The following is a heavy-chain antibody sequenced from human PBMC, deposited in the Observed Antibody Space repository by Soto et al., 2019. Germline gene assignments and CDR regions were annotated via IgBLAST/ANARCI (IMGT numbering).Heavy chain of an antibody. J-gene: IGHJ4*01. CDR2: ISGSGGST. CDR1: GFTCSTYA. CDR3: AKDGYTDYYDCRGYYYEG. D-gene: IGHD3-22*01. V-gene: IGHV3-23*01. Sequence: GGSLRLSCAASGFTCSTYAMSWVRQAPGKGLEWVSAISGSGGSTNYADSVRGRFTISRDNSKNTLYLQMNSLRAEDTAVYYCAKDGYTDYYDCRGYYYEGWGHVNLVTVSS.